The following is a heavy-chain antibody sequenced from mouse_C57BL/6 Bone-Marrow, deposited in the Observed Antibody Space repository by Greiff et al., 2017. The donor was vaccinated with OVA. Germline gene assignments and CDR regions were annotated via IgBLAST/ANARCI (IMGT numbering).Heavy chain of an antibody. CDR1: GYTFTNYW. CDR3: ARERHGNFWYFDV. V-gene: IGHV1-63*01. CDR2: IYPGGGYT. Sequence: VQLQESGAELVRPGTSVKMSCKASGYTFTNYWIGWAKQRPGHGLEWIGDIYPGGGYTNYNEKFKGKATLTADKSSSTAYMQFSSLTSEDSAIYYCARERHGNFWYFDVWGTGTTVTVSS. J-gene: IGHJ1*03. D-gene: IGHD2-1*01.